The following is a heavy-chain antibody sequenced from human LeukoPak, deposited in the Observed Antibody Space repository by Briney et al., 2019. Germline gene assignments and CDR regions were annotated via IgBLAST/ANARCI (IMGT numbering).Heavy chain of an antibody. CDR3: ARDRLPPPGVYCFDP. V-gene: IGHV3-30-3*01. CDR1: GFTFSTYA. D-gene: IGHD5-12*01. Sequence: GGSLRLSCAASGFTFSTYAMHWVRQAPGKGLEWEAAISSDGNHKHFADSVRGRFTISRDNSKNTLFLQMNSLRPDDTAVYYCARDRLPPPGVYCFDPWGQGTLVTVSS. J-gene: IGHJ5*02. CDR2: ISSDGNHK.